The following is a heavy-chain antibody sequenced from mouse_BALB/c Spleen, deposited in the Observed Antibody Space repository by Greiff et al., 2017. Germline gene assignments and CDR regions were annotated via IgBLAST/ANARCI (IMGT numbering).Heavy chain of an antibody. Sequence: QVQLKESAAELARPGASVKMSCKASGYTFTSYTMHWVKQRPGQGLEWIGYINPSSGYTEYNQKFKDKTTLTADKSSSTAYMQLSSLTSEDSAVYYCAEVRRFAMDYWGQGTSVTVSS. CDR2: INPSSGYT. CDR1: GYTFTSYT. CDR3: AEVRRFAMDY. D-gene: IGHD2-14*01. J-gene: IGHJ4*01. V-gene: IGHV1-4*02.